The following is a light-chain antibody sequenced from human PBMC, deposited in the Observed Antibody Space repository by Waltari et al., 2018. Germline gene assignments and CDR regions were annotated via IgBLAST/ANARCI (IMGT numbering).Light chain of an antibody. Sequence: SYEVTQPPSVSVSPGQPASITFSGDKLGDTYACWYQQKPGQSPVLVIYQDRKRPSGIPERFSGSNSGNTATLTISGTQAMDEADYYCQAWDSSTVVFGGGTKLTVL. CDR1: KLGDTY. J-gene: IGLJ2*01. CDR3: QAWDSSTVV. CDR2: QDR. V-gene: IGLV3-1*01.